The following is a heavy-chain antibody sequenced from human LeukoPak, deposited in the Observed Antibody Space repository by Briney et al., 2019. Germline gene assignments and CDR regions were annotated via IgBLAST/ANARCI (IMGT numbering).Heavy chain of an antibody. Sequence: GGSLRLSCAASGFTFSSSTMNWVRQAPGKGLEWVSYISGGSSTRDYADSVKGRFTISRDNAKTSLYLHMNSLRAEATAVYYCARGPGNPFAYWGQGTLVTVSS. V-gene: IGHV3-48*04. CDR2: ISGGSSTR. J-gene: IGHJ4*02. D-gene: IGHD1-14*01. CDR3: ARGPGNPFAY. CDR1: GFTFSSST.